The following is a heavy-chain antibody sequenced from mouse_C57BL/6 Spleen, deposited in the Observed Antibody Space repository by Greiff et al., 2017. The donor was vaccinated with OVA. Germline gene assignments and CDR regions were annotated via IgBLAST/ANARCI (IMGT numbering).Heavy chain of an antibody. CDR3: ARETTVVDPNWYFDV. V-gene: IGHV2-9-1*01. CDR2: IWTGGGT. D-gene: IGHD1-1*01. CDR1: GFSLTSYA. Sequence: QVQLQQSGPGLVAPSQSLSITCTVSGFSLTSYAISWVRQPPGKGLEWLGVIWTGGGTNYNSALKSRLSISKDNSKSQVFLKMNSLQTDDTARYYCARETTVVDPNWYFDVWGTGTTVTVSS. J-gene: IGHJ1*03.